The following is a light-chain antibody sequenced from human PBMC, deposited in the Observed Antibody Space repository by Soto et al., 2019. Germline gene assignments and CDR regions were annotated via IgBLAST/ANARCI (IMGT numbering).Light chain of an antibody. Sequence: DIQMTQSPSSVSASLGDSVTITCRASHHISTWLAWYQQKPGQAPKLLIYAASSLQSGVPSRFRGGGTGTDFTLTITSLQPEDFATYYCQQAHSFPFTFGPGTKVDV. J-gene: IGKJ3*01. V-gene: IGKV1-12*01. CDR3: QQAHSFPFT. CDR1: HHISTW. CDR2: AAS.